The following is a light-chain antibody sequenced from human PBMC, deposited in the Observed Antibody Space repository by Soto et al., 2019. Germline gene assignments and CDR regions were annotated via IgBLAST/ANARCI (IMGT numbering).Light chain of an antibody. Sequence: QSALTQPRSVSGSPGQSVTISCTGTSSDVSGYNYVSWYQQHPGKAPKVVIYDVSQRPSGVPDRFSGSTSGNAASLTISGLQAEGEADYYCCSYAGSYVFGSGTKVTVL. CDR1: SSDVSGYNY. J-gene: IGLJ1*01. CDR2: DVS. CDR3: CSYAGSYV. V-gene: IGLV2-11*01.